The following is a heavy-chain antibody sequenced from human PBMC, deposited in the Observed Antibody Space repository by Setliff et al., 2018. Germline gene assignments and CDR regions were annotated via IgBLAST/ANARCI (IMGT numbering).Heavy chain of an antibody. J-gene: IGHJ4*02. Sequence: GESLKISCKGSGYSFTSYWIGWVRQMPGKGLEWMGIIYPGDSDTRYSPSFQGQVAISADKSISTAYLQWSSLKASDTAMYYCAGGSYRYEVVIDYWGQGTLVTVSS. D-gene: IGHD3-16*02. CDR2: IYPGDSDT. V-gene: IGHV5-51*01. CDR1: GYSFTSYW. CDR3: AGGSYRYEVVIDY.